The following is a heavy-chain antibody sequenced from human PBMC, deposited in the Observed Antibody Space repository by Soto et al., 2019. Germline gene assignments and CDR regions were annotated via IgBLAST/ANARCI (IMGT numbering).Heavy chain of an antibody. CDR2: VGTYNGNT. Sequence: ASVKVSCKPSGYTFTNHAIHWVRQAPGQSLEWMGWVGTYNGNTNYAQKLQGRVTITTDTSTRIADMELRSLRSDDTAVYYCAREGVVVVAATHKVLTTYYYGMDVWGQGTTVTVSS. CDR3: AREGVVVVAATHKVLTTYYYGMDV. CDR1: GYTFTNHA. D-gene: IGHD2-15*01. V-gene: IGHV1-18*01. J-gene: IGHJ6*02.